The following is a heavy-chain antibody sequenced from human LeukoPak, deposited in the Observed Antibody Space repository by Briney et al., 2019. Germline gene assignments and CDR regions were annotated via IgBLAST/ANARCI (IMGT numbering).Heavy chain of an antibody. CDR2: IWYDGSNK. Sequence: PGGPLRLSCAASGFTFRSYGMHWVRQAPGKGLEWVAVIWYDGSNKYYADSVKGRFTISRDNSKNTLYLQMNSLRAEDTAVYYCVRVTHSSYSYGYGHGDYWSQGTLVTVSS. CDR1: GFTFRSYG. J-gene: IGHJ4*02. CDR3: VRVTHSSYSYGYGHGDY. V-gene: IGHV3-33*01. D-gene: IGHD5-18*01.